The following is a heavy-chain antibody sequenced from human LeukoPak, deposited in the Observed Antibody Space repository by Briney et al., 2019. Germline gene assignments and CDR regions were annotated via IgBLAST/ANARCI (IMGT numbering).Heavy chain of an antibody. Sequence: PGGSLRLSCSASGFTFSSYAMHWVRQAPGKGLDYVSAISSNGGSTYYADSVKGRFTISRDNSKNTLYLQMSSLRAEDTAVYYCGKAFQRWELFDYWGQGTLVTVSS. D-gene: IGHD1-26*01. CDR1: GFTFSSYA. CDR2: ISSNGGST. J-gene: IGHJ4*02. CDR3: GKAFQRWELFDY. V-gene: IGHV3-64D*06.